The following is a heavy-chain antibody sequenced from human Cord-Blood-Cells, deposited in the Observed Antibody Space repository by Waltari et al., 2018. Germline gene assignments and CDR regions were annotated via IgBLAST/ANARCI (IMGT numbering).Heavy chain of an antibody. J-gene: IGHJ4*02. CDR2: INHSGST. CDR1: GGSFIGYY. D-gene: IGHD4-17*01. V-gene: IGHV4-34*01. Sequence: QVQLQQWGAGLLKPSETLSLTCAVYGGSFIGYYCSWIRQPPGKGLEWIGEINHSGSTNYNPSLKSRVTISVDTSKNQFSLKLSSVTAADTAVYYCARVYYGGNYFDYWGQGTLVTVSS. CDR3: ARVYYGGNYFDY.